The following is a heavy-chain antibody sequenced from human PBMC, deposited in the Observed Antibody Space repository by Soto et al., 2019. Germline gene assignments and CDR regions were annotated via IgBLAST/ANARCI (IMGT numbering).Heavy chain of an antibody. J-gene: IGHJ5*02. CDR2: IYYSGST. CDR1: GGSISSGGYY. D-gene: IGHD3-3*01. CDR3: ARGRAGFFWSGRDDNWFDP. Sequence: QVQLQESGPGLVKPSQTLSLTCTVSGGSISSGGYYWSWIRQHPGKGLEWIGYIYYSGSTYYNPPLKSRLTISVDTSKNLFSLKLSSVTAADTAVYCARGRAGFFWSGRDDNWFDPWGQGTLVTVSS. V-gene: IGHV4-31*03.